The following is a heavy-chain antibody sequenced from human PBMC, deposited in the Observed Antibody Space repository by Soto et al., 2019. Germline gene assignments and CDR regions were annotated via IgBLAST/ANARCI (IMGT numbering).Heavy chain of an antibody. CDR1: GFTFSSYG. CDR2: ISYDGSNK. Sequence: PGGSLRLSCAASGFTFSSYGMHWVRQAPGKGLEWVAVISYDGSNKYYADSLKGRFTISRDNSKNTLYLQMNSLRAEDTAVYYCATELLNSWVYWGQGTLVTVSS. D-gene: IGHD1-20*01. CDR3: ATELLNSWVY. V-gene: IGHV3-30*03. J-gene: IGHJ4*02.